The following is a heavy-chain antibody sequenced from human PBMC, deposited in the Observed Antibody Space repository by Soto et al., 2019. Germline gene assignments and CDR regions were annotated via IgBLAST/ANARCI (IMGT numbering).Heavy chain of an antibody. CDR2: IYYSGST. Sequence: SETLSLTCTVSGGSISSSSYYWGWIRQPPGKGLEWIGSIYYSGSTYYNPSLKSRVTISVDTSKNQFSLKLSSVTAADTAVYYCASPDYDIPFSSAVRRFYGMDVWGQGTTVTVSS. CDR3: ASPDYDIPFSSAVRRFYGMDV. D-gene: IGHD3-9*01. J-gene: IGHJ6*02. V-gene: IGHV4-39*01. CDR1: GGSISSSSYY.